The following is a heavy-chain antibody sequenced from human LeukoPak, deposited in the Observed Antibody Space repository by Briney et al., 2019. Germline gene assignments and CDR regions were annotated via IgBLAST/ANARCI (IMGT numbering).Heavy chain of an antibody. V-gene: IGHV4-39*07. CDR3: ARDRPLGSGTSYYFDY. CDR1: GGSISSSGYY. J-gene: IGHJ4*02. CDR2: INYSGTT. Sequence: SETLSLTCTVSGGSISSSGYYWGWIRQPPGKGLEWIGSINYSGTTYYNPSLKSRGTISADTSNNQFSLKLRSVTAADTAVYYCARDRPLGSGTSYYFDYWGQGTLVTVSS. D-gene: IGHD3-10*01.